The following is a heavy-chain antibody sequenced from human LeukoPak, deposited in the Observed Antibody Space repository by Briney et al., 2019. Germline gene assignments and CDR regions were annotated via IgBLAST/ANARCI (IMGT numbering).Heavy chain of an antibody. CDR1: GYSFTSHY. J-gene: IGHJ4*02. Sequence: ASVKVSCKASGYSFTSHYMHWVRQAPGQGLEWMGLINPSGSSTLYAQKFQGRVTMTRDMSTTTDYMELSSLRSEDTAVYYCARDREAGYYFDYWGQGTLVTVSS. D-gene: IGHD3-10*01. V-gene: IGHV1-46*01. CDR3: ARDREAGYYFDY. CDR2: INPSGSST.